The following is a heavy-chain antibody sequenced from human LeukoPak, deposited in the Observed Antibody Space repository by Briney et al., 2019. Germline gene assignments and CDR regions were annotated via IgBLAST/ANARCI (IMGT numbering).Heavy chain of an antibody. J-gene: IGHJ6*03. D-gene: IGHD6-19*01. CDR1: GYSISSGYY. V-gene: IGHV4-38-2*02. CDR2: IYHSGST. CDR3: AGSGRLNYKDV. Sequence: SETLSLTCTVSGYSISSGYYWGWIRQPPGKGLEWIGSIYHSGSTYYNPSHKSRVTTSVDTSKNQFSLTLSSAAAADTAVYYCAGSGRLNYKDVWGKGTTVTISS.